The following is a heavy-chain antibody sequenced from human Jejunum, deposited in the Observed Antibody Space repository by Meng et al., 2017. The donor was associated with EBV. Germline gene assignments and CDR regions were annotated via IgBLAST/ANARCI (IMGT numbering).Heavy chain of an antibody. Sequence: QVQRQASGPGLVTPSETLSRTCSVSGDSVTGYNYWTWIRQPPGKGLEWIGNLYYAGKAIYKPSLQSRVTISVDTSKNQISLKVTSVTAADTAIYYCARGRGYDYGDSWGQGTLVTVSS. D-gene: IGHD5-12*01. J-gene: IGHJ5*02. CDR2: LYYAGKA. V-gene: IGHV4-61*01. CDR3: ARGRGYDYGDS. CDR1: GDSVTGYNY.